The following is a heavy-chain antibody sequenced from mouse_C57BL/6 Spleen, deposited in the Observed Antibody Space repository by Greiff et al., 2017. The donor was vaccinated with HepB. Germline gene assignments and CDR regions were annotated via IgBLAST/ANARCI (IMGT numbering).Heavy chain of an antibody. D-gene: IGHD1-1*01. J-gene: IGHJ2*01. Sequence: QVQLQQPGAELVRPGSSVKLSCKASGYTFTSYWMHWVKQRPIQGLEWIGNIDPSDSETHYNQKFKDKATLTVDKSSSTAYMQLSSLTSEDSEVYDCARGGITTVVAGDYWGQGTTLTVAS. V-gene: IGHV1-52*01. CDR2: IDPSDSET. CDR3: ARGGITTVVAGDY. CDR1: GYTFTSYW.